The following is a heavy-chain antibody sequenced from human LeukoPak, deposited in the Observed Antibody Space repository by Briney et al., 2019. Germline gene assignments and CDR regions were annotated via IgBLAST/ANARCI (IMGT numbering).Heavy chain of an antibody. V-gene: IGHV4-59*01. CDR2: IYYSGST. D-gene: IGHD2/OR15-2a*01. J-gene: IGHJ6*03. CDR1: GGSISSYY. Sequence: SETLSLTCTVSGGSISSYYWSWIRQPPGKGLEWIGYIYYSGSTNYNPSLKSRVTISVDTSKNQFSLKPSSVTAADTAVYYCAREVRLGSYYYYYMDVWGKGTTVTVSS. CDR3: AREVRLGSYYYYYMDV.